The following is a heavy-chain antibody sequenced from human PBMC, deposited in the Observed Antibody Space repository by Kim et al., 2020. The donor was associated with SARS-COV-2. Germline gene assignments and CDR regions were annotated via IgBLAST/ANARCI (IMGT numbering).Heavy chain of an antibody. J-gene: IGHJ4*02. CDR2: ISSSSSYI. CDR1: GFTFSSYS. V-gene: IGHV3-21*01. D-gene: IGHD2-15*01. CDR3: ARDEGVVVVAAEGQLGISPVDY. Sequence: GGSLRLSCAASGFTFSSYSMNWVRQAPGKGLEWVSSISSSSSYIYYADSVKGRFTISRDNAKNSLYLQMNSLRAEDTAVYYCARDEGVVVVAAEGQLGISPVDYWGQGTLVTVSS.